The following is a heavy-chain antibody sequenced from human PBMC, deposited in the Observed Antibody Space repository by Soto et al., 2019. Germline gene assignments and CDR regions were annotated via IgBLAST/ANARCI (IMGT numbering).Heavy chain of an antibody. V-gene: IGHV3-30*03. D-gene: IGHD3-22*01. Sequence: GGSLRLSCAASGCTFSSYGMHWVRQAPGKGLEWVAVISYDGSNKYYADSVKGRFTISRDNAKNSLYLQMNSLRAEDTAVYYCASLGGQQLVEQIKYYYDSSGSGIDYWGQGTLVTVPS. J-gene: IGHJ4*02. CDR1: GCTFSSYG. CDR3: ASLGGQQLVEQIKYYYDSSGSGIDY. CDR2: ISYDGSNK.